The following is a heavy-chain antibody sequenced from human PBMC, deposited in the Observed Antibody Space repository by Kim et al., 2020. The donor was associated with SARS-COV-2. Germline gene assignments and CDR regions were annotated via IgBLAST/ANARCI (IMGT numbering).Heavy chain of an antibody. J-gene: IGHJ6*02. CDR3: HDSGWYADYYYGMDV. CDR1: GFTFSNAW. V-gene: IGHV3-15*01. D-gene: IGHD6-19*01. Sequence: GGSLRLSCAASGFTFSNAWMSWVRQAPGKGLEWVGRIKSKTDGGTTDYAAPVKGRFTISRDDSKNTLYLQMNSLKTEDTAVYYCHDSGWYADYYYGMDVWGQGTTVTVSS. CDR2: IKSKTDGGTT.